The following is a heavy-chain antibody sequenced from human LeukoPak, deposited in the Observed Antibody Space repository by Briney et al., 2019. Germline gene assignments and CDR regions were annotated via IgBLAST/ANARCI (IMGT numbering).Heavy chain of an antibody. CDR2: IYYSGST. Sequence: SETLSLTCTVSGGSIGSYYWSWIRQPPGKGLEWIGYIYYSGSTNYNPSLKSRVTISVDTSKNQFSLKLSSVTAADTAVYYCARHNTRAKEPYYFDYWGQGTLVTVS. CDR3: ARHNTRAKEPYYFDY. D-gene: IGHD1-14*01. J-gene: IGHJ4*02. CDR1: GGSIGSYY. V-gene: IGHV4-59*08.